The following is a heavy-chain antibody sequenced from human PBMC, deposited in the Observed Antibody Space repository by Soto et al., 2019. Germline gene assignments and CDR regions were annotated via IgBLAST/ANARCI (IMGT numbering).Heavy chain of an antibody. CDR2: MSHSGGS. Sequence: QVQLQQWGAGLLKPSETLSLTCAVYGGSVSVPNYYWSWIRQPPGKGLEWIGEMSHSGGSHFNPSLESRVTISVDTSTNQFSLKMSSVTAADTALYYCARVQRGTATTVVDAFDIWGPGTMVIVSS. CDR1: GGSVSVPNYY. CDR3: ARVQRGTATTVVDAFDI. J-gene: IGHJ3*02. V-gene: IGHV4-34*01. D-gene: IGHD1-1*01.